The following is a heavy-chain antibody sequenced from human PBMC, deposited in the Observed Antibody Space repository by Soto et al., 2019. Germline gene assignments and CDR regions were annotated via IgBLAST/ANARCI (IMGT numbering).Heavy chain of an antibody. J-gene: IGHJ6*02. CDR3: ARHKVGEYQLLFCGMDV. D-gene: IGHD2-2*01. CDR2: ISYDGSNK. CDR1: GFTFSSYA. Sequence: PGGSLRLSCAASGFTFSSYAMHWVRQAPGKGLEWVAVISYDGSNKYYADSVKGRFTISRDNSKNTLCLQMNSLRAEDTAVYYCARHKVGEYQLLFCGMDVWGQGTTVTVSS. V-gene: IGHV3-30-3*01.